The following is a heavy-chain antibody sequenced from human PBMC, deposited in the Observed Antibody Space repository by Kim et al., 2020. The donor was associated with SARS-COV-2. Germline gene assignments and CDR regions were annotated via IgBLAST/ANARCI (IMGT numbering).Heavy chain of an antibody. J-gene: IGHJ4*02. CDR3: AAAYRSALDYFDY. V-gene: IGHV1-69*13. Sequence: SVKVSCKASGGTFSSYAISWVRQAPGQGLEWMGGIIPIFGTANYAQKFQGRVTITADESTSTAYMELSSLRSEDTAVYYCAAAYRSALDYFDYWGQGTLVTVSS. CDR2: IIPIFGTA. CDR1: GGTFSSYA. D-gene: IGHD6-19*01.